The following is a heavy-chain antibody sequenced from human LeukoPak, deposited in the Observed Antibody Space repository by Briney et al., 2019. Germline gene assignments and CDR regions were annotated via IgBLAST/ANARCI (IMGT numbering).Heavy chain of an antibody. V-gene: IGHV4-59*01. CDR3: ARVPYYYDSSGYYYSNAFDI. J-gene: IGHJ3*02. Sequence: PSETLSLTCTVSAGSISSYYWSLIRQPPGKGLEWIGYIYYSGSTNYNPSLKSRVTISVDTSKNQFSLKLSSVTAADTAVYYCARVPYYYDSSGYYYSNAFDIWGQGTMVTVSS. CDR1: AGSISSYY. CDR2: IYYSGST. D-gene: IGHD3-22*01.